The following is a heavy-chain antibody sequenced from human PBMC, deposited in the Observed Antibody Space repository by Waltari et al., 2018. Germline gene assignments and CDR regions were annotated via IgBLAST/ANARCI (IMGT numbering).Heavy chain of an antibody. CDR1: GGSFSGYY. D-gene: IGHD6-19*01. J-gene: IGHJ4*02. CDR3: ARGGQWKFDY. V-gene: IGHV4-34*01. CDR2: INHSGST. Sequence: QVQLQQWGAGLLKPSETLSLTCVVYGGSFSGYYWSWIRQAPGKGLEWIGEINHSGSTNYTPSLKRRVTISVDTSKNQFSRKVSSVTAADTAVYYCARGGQWKFDYWGQGTLVTVSS.